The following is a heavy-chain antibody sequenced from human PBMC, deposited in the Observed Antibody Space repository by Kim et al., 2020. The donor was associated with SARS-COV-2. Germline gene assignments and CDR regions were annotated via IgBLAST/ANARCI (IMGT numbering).Heavy chain of an antibody. CDR3: TRGRDYADY. V-gene: IGHV3-7*03. CDR2: INQDGSEV. Sequence: GGSLRLSCAATGLNFNSYWMTWVRQAPGTGLQWVANINQDGSEVNYVDSVRGRFTISRDSAPNSLSLQMNRLRVEDTALYYCTRGRDYADYWGQGTQVTVS. J-gene: IGHJ4*02. CDR1: GLNFNSYW.